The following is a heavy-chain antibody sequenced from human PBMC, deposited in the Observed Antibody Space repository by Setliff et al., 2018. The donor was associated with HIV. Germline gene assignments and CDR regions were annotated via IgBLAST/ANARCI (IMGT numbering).Heavy chain of an antibody. D-gene: IGHD6-13*01. Sequence: GGSLRLSCAASGFTFSNFAMSWVRQAPGKGLEWVSRINSDGGISEHADAVKGRLTISRDNARNTLYLEMNSVRVEDTAVYYCVRVAGFSSSWFGYWGQGTLVTVSS. J-gene: IGHJ4*02. CDR1: GFTFSNFA. V-gene: IGHV3-74*03. CDR2: INSDGGIS. CDR3: VRVAGFSSSWFGY.